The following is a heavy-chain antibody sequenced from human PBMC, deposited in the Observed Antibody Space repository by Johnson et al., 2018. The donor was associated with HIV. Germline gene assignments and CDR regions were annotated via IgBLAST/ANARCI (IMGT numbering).Heavy chain of an antibody. V-gene: IGHV3-23*04. CDR2: FSGSGGST. Sequence: MLLVESGGGLVQPGGSLRLSCAASGFTFSSYAMSWVRQAPGKGLEWVSAFSGSGGSTYYADSVKGRFTISRDNSKNTPYLQMNSLRAEDTAVYYCAKDRGGYGYGGAFAIWGQGTMVTVSS. J-gene: IGHJ3*02. D-gene: IGHD5-18*01. CDR3: AKDRGGYGYGGAFAI. CDR1: GFTFSSYA.